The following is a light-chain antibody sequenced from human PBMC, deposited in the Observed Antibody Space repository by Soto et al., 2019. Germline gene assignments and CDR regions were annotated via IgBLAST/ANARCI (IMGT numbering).Light chain of an antibody. CDR2: STS. CDR1: QSVDNW. CDR3: QQANTFPFT. Sequence: DIQLTQSPSSVSASVGDSVTITCRASQSVDNWLAWYQQKPGKAPKLLIYSTSSLQSGVPSRFSGSGSGTDFTLTISGLQPEDCAISYCQQANTFPFTFGQGTRLDIK. V-gene: IGKV1-12*01. J-gene: IGKJ5*01.